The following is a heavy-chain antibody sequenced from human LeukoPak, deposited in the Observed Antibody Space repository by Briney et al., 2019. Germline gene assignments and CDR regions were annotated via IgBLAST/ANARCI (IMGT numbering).Heavy chain of an antibody. V-gene: IGHV1-46*01. CDR1: GYTFTSCY. D-gene: IGHD1-26*01. CDR3: ASSTGGSYFLES. CDR2: INPSGGST. J-gene: IGHJ4*02. Sequence: GASVKVSCKASGYTFTSCYMHWLRQAPGQGLEWMGIINPSGGSTSYAQKFQGRVTMTRDTSTSTVYMELSSLRSEDTAVYYCASSTGGSYFLESWGQGTLVTVSS.